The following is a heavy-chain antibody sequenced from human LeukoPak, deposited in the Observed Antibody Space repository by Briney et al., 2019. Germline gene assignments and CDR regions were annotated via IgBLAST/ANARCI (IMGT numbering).Heavy chain of an antibody. CDR3: ARVLSSSSKVFNF. D-gene: IGHD6-6*01. Sequence: SETLSLTCNVSGGFINSYYWSWIRQPPGKGLEWIGDIYYSGTTNYNTSLKSRVTISVHRPKSQFSLKVGSVTTADTAVYYCARVLSSSSKVFNFWGQGTPVTVSS. CDR1: GGFINSYY. CDR2: IYYSGTT. J-gene: IGHJ4*02. V-gene: IGHV4-59*01.